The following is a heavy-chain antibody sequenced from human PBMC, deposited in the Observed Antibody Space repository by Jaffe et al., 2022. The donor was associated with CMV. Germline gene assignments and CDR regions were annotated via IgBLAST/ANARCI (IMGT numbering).Heavy chain of an antibody. D-gene: IGHD3-22*01. J-gene: IGHJ4*02. CDR2: IDPSDSYT. CDR3: ARQEDYYDSSGYSHFDY. V-gene: IGHV5-10-1*03. Sequence: EVQLVQSGAEVKKPGESLRISCKGSGYSFTSYWISWVRQMPGKGLEWMGRIDPSDSYTNYSPSFQGHVTISADKSISTAYLQWSSLKASDTAMYYCARQEDYYDSSGYSHFDYWGQGTLVTVSS. CDR1: GYSFTSYW.